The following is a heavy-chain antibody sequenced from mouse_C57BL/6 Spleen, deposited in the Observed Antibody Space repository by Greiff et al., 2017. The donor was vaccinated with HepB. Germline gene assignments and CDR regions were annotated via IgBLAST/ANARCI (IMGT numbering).Heavy chain of an antibody. J-gene: IGHJ4*01. CDR1: GFTFSDFY. CDR2: SRNKANDYTT. D-gene: IGHD1-2*01. Sequence: EVNLVESGGGLVQSGRSLRLSCATSGFTFSDFYMEWVRQAPGKGLEWIAASRNKANDYTTEYSASVKGRFIVSRDTSQSILYLQMNALRAEDTAIYYCARDASPHYYGGAMDYWGQGTSVTVSS. CDR3: ARDASPHYYGGAMDY. V-gene: IGHV7-1*01.